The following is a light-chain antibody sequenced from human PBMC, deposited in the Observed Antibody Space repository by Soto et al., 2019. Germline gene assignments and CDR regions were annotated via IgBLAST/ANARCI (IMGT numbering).Light chain of an antibody. CDR3: QQYGSSPPWT. CDR1: QSAGNF. CDR2: GAS. Sequence: EIVLTQSPGTLSLSPGETSSLSCRASQSAGNFLAWYQQKPGQAPRLLIYGASSRATGIPDRFSGSGSGTDFTLTISRLEPEDFAVYYCQQYGSSPPWTFGQGTKVDIK. J-gene: IGKJ1*01. V-gene: IGKV3-20*01.